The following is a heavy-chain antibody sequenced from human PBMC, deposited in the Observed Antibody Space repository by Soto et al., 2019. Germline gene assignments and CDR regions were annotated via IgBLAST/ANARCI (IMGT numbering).Heavy chain of an antibody. J-gene: IGHJ4*02. Sequence: SETLSLTCHGACGCISASHHPRGRLRPPPGKGLEWLGSTHYSGIAFCKSSILGRVNISLNTSKNQFSLDLNSVTATDPAVYYCALTPTIEVAGPELWGQGTLVIVS. D-gene: IGHD6-19*01. CDR3: ALTPTIEVAGPEL. V-gene: IGHV4-39*01. CDR1: CGCISASHHP. CDR2: THYSGIA.